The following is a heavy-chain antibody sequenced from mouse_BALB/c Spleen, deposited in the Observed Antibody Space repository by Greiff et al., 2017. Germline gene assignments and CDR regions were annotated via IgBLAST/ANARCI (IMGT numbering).Heavy chain of an antibody. Sequence: EVKVVESGGGLVQPGGSLRLSCATSGFTFSDFYMEWVRQPPGKRLEWIAASRNKANDYTTEYSASVKGRFIVSRDTSQSILYLQMNALRAEDTAIYYCARDAFYDGTEGFAYWGQGTLVTVSA. J-gene: IGHJ3*01. CDR2: SRNKANDYTT. D-gene: IGHD2-3*01. V-gene: IGHV7-1*02. CDR3: ARDAFYDGTEGFAY. CDR1: GFTFSDFY.